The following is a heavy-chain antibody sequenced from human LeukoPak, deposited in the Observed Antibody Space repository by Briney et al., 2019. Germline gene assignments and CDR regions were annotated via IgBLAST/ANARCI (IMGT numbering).Heavy chain of an antibody. CDR3: VKTVGRAVAGSFDC. D-gene: IGHD6-19*01. J-gene: IGHJ4*02. Sequence: GGSLRLSCEASGFTFHNYAMHWVRQSPGKGLEWVSLITWDGGLTYYADFVQGRFTISRDNSHNSLYLQMDSLRTEDTALYYCVKTVGRAVAGSFDCWGQGTLVTVSS. CDR2: ITWDGGLT. V-gene: IGHV3-43D*03. CDR1: GFTFHNYA.